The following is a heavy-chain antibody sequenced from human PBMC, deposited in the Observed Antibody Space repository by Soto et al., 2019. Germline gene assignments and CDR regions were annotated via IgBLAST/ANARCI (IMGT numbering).Heavy chain of an antibody. D-gene: IGHD1-26*01. CDR3: ARDSGIVGPSCDLDY. CDR1: GYTFTSHV. V-gene: IGHV1-3*01. J-gene: IGHJ4*02. CDR2: VNGGNGNT. Sequence: QVQLVQSGAEVKEPGASVKVSCKASGYTFTSHVMHWVRQAPGQRLEWMGWVNGGNGNTKYSQKFQGRGTITRDTSATTAYMELSRLTSEDKAVYYCARDSGIVGPSCDLDYWGQGTLVTVSS.